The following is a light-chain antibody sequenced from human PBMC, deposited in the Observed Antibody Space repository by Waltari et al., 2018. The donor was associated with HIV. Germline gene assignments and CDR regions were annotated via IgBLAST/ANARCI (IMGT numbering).Light chain of an antibody. V-gene: IGLV2-8*01. J-gene: IGLJ2*01. CDR3: TSYAGSTFTI. Sequence: QSALTQPPSASGSPGPSVTISCTGTRNDVGGYDYVSWYQQFPGKAPKLIIYQVTKRPSGVPDRFVGSKSGSTASLTVSGLQAEDEADYYCTSYAGSTFTIFGGGTKLTVL. CDR2: QVT. CDR1: RNDVGGYDY.